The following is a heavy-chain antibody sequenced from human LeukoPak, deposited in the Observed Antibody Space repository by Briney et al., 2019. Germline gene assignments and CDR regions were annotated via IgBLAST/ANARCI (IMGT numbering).Heavy chain of an antibody. CDR2: VYSRGST. V-gene: IGHV4-4*09. J-gene: IGHJ4*02. CDR1: GASISNSY. D-gene: IGHD5-24*01. CDR3: ANSYNGKIVPFDN. Sequence: SETLSLTCTVSGASISNSYWNWVRQPPGKGLEWIGYVYSRGSTNYNPSLKSRVTISVDTSKNQFSLKMTSVTAADTAVYYCANSYNGKIVPFDNWGQGALVTVSS.